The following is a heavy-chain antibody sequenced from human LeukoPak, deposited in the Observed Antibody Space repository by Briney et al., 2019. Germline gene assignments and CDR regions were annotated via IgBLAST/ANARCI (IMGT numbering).Heavy chain of an antibody. V-gene: IGHV4-34*01. CDR2: INHSGST. J-gene: IGHJ3*02. CDR1: GGSFSGYY. D-gene: IGHD2/OR15-2a*01. Sequence: SETLSLTCAVYGGSFSGYYWSWIRQPPGKGLEWIGEINHSGSTYYNPSLKSRVTISVDRSKNQFSLKLSSVTAADTAVYYCAKYSAAFDIWGQGTMVTVSS. CDR3: AKYSAAFDI.